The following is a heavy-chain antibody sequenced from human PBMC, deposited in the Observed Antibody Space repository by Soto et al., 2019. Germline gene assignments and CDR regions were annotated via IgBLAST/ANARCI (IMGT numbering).Heavy chain of an antibody. CDR3: ARLASYYDSSAPDY. V-gene: IGHV4-30-4*01. CDR2: IYYSGST. Sequence: SETLSLTCTVSGGSISSGDYYWSWIRQPPGKGLEWIGYIYYSGSTYYNPSLKSRVTISVDTSKNQFSLKLSSVTAADTAVYYCARLASYYDSSAPDYWGQGTLVTVSS. CDR1: GGSISSGDYY. D-gene: IGHD3-22*01. J-gene: IGHJ4*02.